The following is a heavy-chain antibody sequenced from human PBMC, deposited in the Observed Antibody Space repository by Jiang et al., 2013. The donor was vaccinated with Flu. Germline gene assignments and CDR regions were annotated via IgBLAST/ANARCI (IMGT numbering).Heavy chain of an antibody. CDR2: MNPNSGNT. J-gene: IGHJ4*02. V-gene: IGHV1-8*01. CDR3: ASSDILTGYYNGDFDY. D-gene: IGHD3-9*01. CDR1: GYTFTRYD. Sequence: AEVKKPGASVKVSCKASGYTFTRYDMNWVRQATGQGLEWMGWMNPNSGNTGYAQKFQGRVIMTRNTSISTAYMELSSLRSEDTAVYYCASSDILTGYYNGDFDYWGQGTLVTVSS.